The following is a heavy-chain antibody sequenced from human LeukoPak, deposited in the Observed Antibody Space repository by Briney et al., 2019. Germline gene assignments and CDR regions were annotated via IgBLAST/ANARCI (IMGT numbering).Heavy chain of an antibody. CDR1: GGSISSGSYY. CDR2: IYTSGST. D-gene: IGHD7-27*01. J-gene: IGHJ3*02. CDR3: ATQLGIYGAGAFDI. Sequence: SQTLSLTCTVSGGSISSGSYYWSWIRQPAGKGLEWIGRIYTSGSTNYNPSLKSRVTISVDTSKNQFSLKLSSVTAADTAVYYCATQLGIYGAGAFDIWGQGTMVTVSS. V-gene: IGHV4-61*02.